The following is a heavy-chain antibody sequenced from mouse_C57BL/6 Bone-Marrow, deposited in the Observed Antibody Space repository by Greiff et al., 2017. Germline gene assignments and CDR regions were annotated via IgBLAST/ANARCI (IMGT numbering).Heavy chain of an antibody. CDR1: GFNIKDDY. J-gene: IGHJ3*01. D-gene: IGHD1-1*01. Sequence: EVQLKESGAELVRPGASVKLSCTASGFNIKDDYMHWVKQRPEQGLEWIGWIDPENGDTEYASKFQGTATITADTSSNTAYLQLSSLTSEDTAVYYCTGVLLRYWFAYWGQGTLVTVSA. CDR2: IDPENGDT. V-gene: IGHV14-4*01. CDR3: TGVLLRYWFAY.